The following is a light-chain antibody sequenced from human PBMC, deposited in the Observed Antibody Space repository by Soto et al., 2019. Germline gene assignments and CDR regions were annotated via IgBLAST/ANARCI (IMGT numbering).Light chain of an antibody. J-gene: IGKJ1*01. V-gene: IGKV1-5*03. CDR2: KAS. CDR3: QHYSGDRAT. CDR1: QTISSW. Sequence: DIQMTQSPSTLSGSVGDRVTITGRASQTISSWLAWYQQKPGKAPKLLIYKASTLKSGVPSRFSGSGSGTEFTLTISSLRPDDFATYYCQHYSGDRATFGQGTKVDIK.